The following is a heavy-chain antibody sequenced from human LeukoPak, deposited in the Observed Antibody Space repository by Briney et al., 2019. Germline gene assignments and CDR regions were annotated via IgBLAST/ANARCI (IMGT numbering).Heavy chain of an antibody. CDR2: IYYSGST. J-gene: IGHJ5*02. D-gene: IGHD6-19*01. CDR3: ARSGYSSGWYNWFDP. Sequence: SVTLSLTCAVSGGSISSYYWSWIRQPPGKGLEWIGYIYYSGSTNYNPSLKSRVTISVDTSKNQFSLKLSSVTAADTAVYYCARSGYSSGWYNWFDPWGQGTLVTVSS. V-gene: IGHV4-59*01. CDR1: GGSISSYY.